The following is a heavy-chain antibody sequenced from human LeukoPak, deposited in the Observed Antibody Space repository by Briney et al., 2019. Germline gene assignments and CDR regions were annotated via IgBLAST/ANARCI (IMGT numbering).Heavy chain of an antibody. V-gene: IGHV3-11*01. CDR1: GFTFSDYY. CDR3: AKDLLRTVVVISAAGYYFDY. CDR2: ISSGGSMT. D-gene: IGHD3-22*01. Sequence: PGGSLRLSCAASGFTFSDYYMSWIRQAPGKGLEWVSYISSGGSMTDYADSVKGRFTISRDNSKNTLFLQMNSLRAEDTAVYYCAKDLLRTVVVISAAGYYFDYWGPGTLVTVSS. J-gene: IGHJ4*02.